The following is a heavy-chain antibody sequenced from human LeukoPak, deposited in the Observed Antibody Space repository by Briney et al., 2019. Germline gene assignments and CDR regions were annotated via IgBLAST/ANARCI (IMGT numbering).Heavy chain of an antibody. CDR1: GDSVSSNNAS. V-gene: IGHV6-1*01. Sequence: SQTLSLTCAISGDSVSSNNASWNWIRQSPSRGLEWLGRTFYRSKWYNDYEPSVKSRITINPDTSKNQFSLQLNSVTPEDTAVYYCAREVTAIRGVKNWFDRWGQGTLVTVSS. CDR3: AREVTAIRGVKNWFDR. D-gene: IGHD3-10*01. J-gene: IGHJ5*02. CDR2: TFYRSKWYN.